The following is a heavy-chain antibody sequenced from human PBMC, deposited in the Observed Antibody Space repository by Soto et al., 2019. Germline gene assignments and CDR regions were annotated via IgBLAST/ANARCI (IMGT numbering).Heavy chain of an antibody. CDR1: GFTFTSSA. V-gene: IGHV1-58*01. D-gene: IGHD4-17*01. J-gene: IGHJ6*02. Sequence: SVKVSCKASGFTFTSSAVQWVRQARGQRLEWIGWIVVGSGNTNYAQKFQERVTITRDMSTSTAYMELSSLRSEDTAVYYCAAVSTVVTPGAWYYYYGMDVWGQGTTVTVPS. CDR2: IVVGSGNT. CDR3: AAVSTVVTPGAWYYYYGMDV.